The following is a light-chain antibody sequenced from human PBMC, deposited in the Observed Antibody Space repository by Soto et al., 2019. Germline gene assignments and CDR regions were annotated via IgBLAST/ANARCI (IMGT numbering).Light chain of an antibody. Sequence: EIVLTQSPGTLSLSPGERATLSCRASQSVSSSYLAWYQQKHGQAPRLLIYGASSRATGIPDRFSGSGSGTDFTLTISRLEPEDFAVDYCQQYASAPVYTFGQGTKLEIK. V-gene: IGKV3-20*01. J-gene: IGKJ2*01. CDR3: QQYASAPVYT. CDR2: GAS. CDR1: QSVSSSY.